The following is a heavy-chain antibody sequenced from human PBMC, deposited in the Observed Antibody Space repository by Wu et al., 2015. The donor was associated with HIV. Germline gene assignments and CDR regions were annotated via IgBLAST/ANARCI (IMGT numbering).Heavy chain of an antibody. J-gene: IGHJ6*03. CDR1: GGTFSSYA. Sequence: QVQLVQSGAEVKKPGSSVKVSCKASGGTFSSYAISWVRQAPGQGLEWMGGIIPIFGTANYAQKFQGRVTITADESTSTAYMELSSLRSEDTAVYYCARGYYDSSWNYYHYMDVWGKGTTVTVSS. D-gene: IGHD3-22*01. V-gene: IGHV1-69*12. CDR3: ARGYYDSSWNYYHYMDV. CDR2: IIPIFGTA.